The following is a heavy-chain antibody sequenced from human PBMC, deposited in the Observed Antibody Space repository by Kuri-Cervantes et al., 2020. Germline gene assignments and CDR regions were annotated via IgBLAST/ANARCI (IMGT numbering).Heavy chain of an antibody. CDR3: ARDSGWYGVSFDY. V-gene: IGHV4-31*02. CDR2: IYYSGST. J-gene: IGHJ4*02. D-gene: IGHD6-19*01. CDR1: GGSISSGGYY. Sequence: LRLSCTVSGGSISSGGYYWSWIRQHPGKGLEWIGYIYYSGSTYYNPSLKSRVTISVDTSKNQFSLKLSSVTAADTAVYYCARDSGWYGVSFDYWGQGTLVTVSS.